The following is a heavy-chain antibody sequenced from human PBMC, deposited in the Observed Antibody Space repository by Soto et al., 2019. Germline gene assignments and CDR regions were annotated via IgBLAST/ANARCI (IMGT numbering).Heavy chain of an antibody. CDR2: ISYYGSNE. J-gene: IGHJ4*02. D-gene: IGHD1-26*01. CDR1: GITFCSYA. V-gene: IGHV3-30-3*02. Sequence: SLRLSCSASGITFCSYAMHWACQPPGKGLEWVAVISYYGSNEYYAGSVKGRFTISRDNSKNTLYLQMNSLRAEDTAVYFCAKSIVGATPHASYWEQGTMST. CDR3: AKSIVGATPHASY.